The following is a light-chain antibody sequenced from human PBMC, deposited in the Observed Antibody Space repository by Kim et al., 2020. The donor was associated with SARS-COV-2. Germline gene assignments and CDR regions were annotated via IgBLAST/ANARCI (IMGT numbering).Light chain of an antibody. CDR2: STS. CDR3: LLYYGGAWV. V-gene: IGLV7-43*01. CDR1: TGTVTTGYY. J-gene: IGLJ3*02. Sequence: QAVVTQEPSLTVSPGGRVTLTCASSTGTVTTGYYPNWFQQKPGHAPRSLIYSTSTKHSWTPARFSGSLLGGKAALTLSAVQPEDEGIYYCLLYYGGAWVFGGGTQLTVL.